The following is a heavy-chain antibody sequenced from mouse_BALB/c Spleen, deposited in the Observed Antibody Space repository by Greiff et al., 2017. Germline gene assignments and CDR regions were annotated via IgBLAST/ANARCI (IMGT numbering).Heavy chain of an antibody. CDR2: IYWDDDK. CDR3: ARGHYDYEAY. Sequence: ESGPGILQPSQTLSLTCSFSGFSLSTSGMGVSWIRQPSGKGLEWLAHIYWDDDKRYNPSLKSRLTISKDTSRNQVFLKITSVDTADTATYYCARGHYDYEAYWGQGTLVTVSA. V-gene: IGHV8-12*01. CDR1: GFSLSTSGMG. J-gene: IGHJ3*01. D-gene: IGHD2-4*01.